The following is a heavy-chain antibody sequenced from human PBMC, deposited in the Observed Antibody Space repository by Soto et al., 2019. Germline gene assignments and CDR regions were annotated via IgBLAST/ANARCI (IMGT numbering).Heavy chain of an antibody. D-gene: IGHD3-10*01. Sequence: QITLKESGPTLVKPTQTLTLTCTFSGFSLSTSGVGVGWIRQPPGKALEWLALIYWDDDKRYSPSLKSRLTITKDTSKNQVVLTMTNMDPVDTAIYYCALTYYGSGSYYNVRWFDPWGQGTLVTVSS. CDR2: IYWDDDK. J-gene: IGHJ5*02. CDR1: GFSLSTSGVG. CDR3: ALTYYGSGSYYNVRWFDP. V-gene: IGHV2-5*02.